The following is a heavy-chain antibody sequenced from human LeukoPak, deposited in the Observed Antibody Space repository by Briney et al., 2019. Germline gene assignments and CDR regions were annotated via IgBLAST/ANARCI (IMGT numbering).Heavy chain of an antibody. V-gene: IGHV3-23*01. J-gene: IGHJ6*02. CDR3: AKGNRCSSTSCYGGSYYGMDV. CDR2: ISGSGGST. CDR1: GFTFSSYA. Sequence: GGSLRLSCAASGFTFSSYAMSWVRQAPGKGLEWVSAISGSGGSTYYADSVKGRFTISRDNSKNTLYLQMNSLRAEDTAVYYCAKGNRCSSTSCYGGSYYGMDVWGQRATVTVSS. D-gene: IGHD2-2*01.